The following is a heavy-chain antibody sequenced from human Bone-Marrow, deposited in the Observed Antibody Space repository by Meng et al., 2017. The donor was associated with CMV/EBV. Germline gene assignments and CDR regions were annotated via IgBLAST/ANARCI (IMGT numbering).Heavy chain of an antibody. CDR2: INHSGST. Sequence: SQTLSLTCAVYGGSFSGYYWSWIRQPPGKGLEWIGEINHSGSTNYNPSLKSRVTISVDTSKNQFSLKLSSVTAADTAVYYCARGYDILTSLWGQGTLVTSPQ. D-gene: IGHD3-9*01. V-gene: IGHV4-34*01. CDR3: ARGYDILTSL. CDR1: GGSFSGYY. J-gene: IGHJ1*01.